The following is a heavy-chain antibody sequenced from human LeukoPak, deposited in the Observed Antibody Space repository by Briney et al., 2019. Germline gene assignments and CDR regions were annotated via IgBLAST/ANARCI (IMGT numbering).Heavy chain of an antibody. Sequence: GGSLRLSCAASGFTFSSYGMHWVRQAPGKGLEWVAVISYDGSNKYYADSVKGRLTISRDNSKNTLYLQMNSLRAEDTAVYYCAIRDGGHFDYWGQGTLVTVSS. CDR3: AIRDGGHFDY. J-gene: IGHJ4*02. V-gene: IGHV3-30*03. CDR1: GFTFSSYG. CDR2: ISYDGSNK. D-gene: IGHD3-16*01.